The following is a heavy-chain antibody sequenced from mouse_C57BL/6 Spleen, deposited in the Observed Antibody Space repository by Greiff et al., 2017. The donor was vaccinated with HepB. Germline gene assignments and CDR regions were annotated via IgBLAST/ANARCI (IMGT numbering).Heavy chain of an antibody. CDR1: GFSLTSYG. V-gene: IGHV2-2*01. Sequence: QVQLQQSGPGLVQPSQRLSITCTVSGFSLTSYGVHWVRQSPGKGLEWLGVIWSGGSTDYNAAFISRLSISKDNSKSQVFFKMNSLQADDTAIYYCARNPPITTVVAHWYFDVWGTGTTVTVSS. J-gene: IGHJ1*03. CDR2: IWSGGST. D-gene: IGHD1-1*01. CDR3: ARNPPITTVVAHWYFDV.